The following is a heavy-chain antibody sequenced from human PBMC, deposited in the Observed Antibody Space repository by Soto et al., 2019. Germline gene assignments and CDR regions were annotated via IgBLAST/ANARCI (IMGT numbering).Heavy chain of an antibody. Sequence: PSETLSLSSTVSGGTIGDFCWSWILKTQEKGLEWIGYIYYSGSTNYNPSLKSRVTISVDTSKNQFSLKLSSVTAADTAVYYCARRSVLRFLEWSPHWFDPRVQRTLVTVSS. CDR1: GGTIGDFC. CDR2: IYYSGST. CDR3: ARRSVLRFLEWSPHWFDP. J-gene: IGHJ5*02. V-gene: IGHV4-59*01. D-gene: IGHD3-3*01.